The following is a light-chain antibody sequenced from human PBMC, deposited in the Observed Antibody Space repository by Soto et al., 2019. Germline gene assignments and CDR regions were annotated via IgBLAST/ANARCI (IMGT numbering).Light chain of an antibody. Sequence: ENVLTQSQDTLSLSPGERATLSCRASQSVSSSYLAWYQQKPGQAPRLLIYNASSRATGIPDRFSGGGSKTDVALTISRLEPEDFAVYYCQQCGSSPWTFGRGTKVDIK. CDR2: NAS. CDR3: QQCGSSPWT. J-gene: IGKJ1*01. V-gene: IGKV3-20*01. CDR1: QSVSSSY.